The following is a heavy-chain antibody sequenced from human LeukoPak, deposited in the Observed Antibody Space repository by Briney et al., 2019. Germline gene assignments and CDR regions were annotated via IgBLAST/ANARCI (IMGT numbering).Heavy chain of an antibody. V-gene: IGHV4-59*12. CDR1: GGSISTYY. J-gene: IGHJ5*02. Sequence: SETLSLTCTVSGGSISTYYWNWIRQSPGKGLEWIGYIYFSGNTYYNPSLKSRLTILVDTSKNQFSLKLTSVTAADTAVYYCARDKVGATNWLDPWGQGTLVTVSS. CDR2: IYFSGNT. CDR3: ARDKVGATNWLDP. D-gene: IGHD1-26*01.